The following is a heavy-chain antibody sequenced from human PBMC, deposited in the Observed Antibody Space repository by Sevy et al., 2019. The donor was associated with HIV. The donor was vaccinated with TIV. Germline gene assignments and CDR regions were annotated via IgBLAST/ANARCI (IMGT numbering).Heavy chain of an antibody. J-gene: IGHJ4*02. CDR3: ARVLYYDFWSGYYSMGFDY. CDR2: IKQDGSEK. CDR1: GFTFSSYW. V-gene: IGHV3-7*01. Sequence: GGPLRLSCAASGFTFSSYWMSWVRQAPGKGLEWVANIKQDGSEKYYVDSVKGRFTISRDNAKNSLYLQMNSLRAEDTAVYYCARVLYYDFWSGYYSMGFDYWGQGTLVTVSS. D-gene: IGHD3-3*01.